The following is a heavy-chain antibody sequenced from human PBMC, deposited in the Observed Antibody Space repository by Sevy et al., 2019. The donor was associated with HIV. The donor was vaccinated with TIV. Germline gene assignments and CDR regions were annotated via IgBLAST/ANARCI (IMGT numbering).Heavy chain of an antibody. D-gene: IGHD3-22*01. CDR2: ISGSGTRT. CDR1: GFSFDSYG. Sequence: GGSLRLSCAVSGFSFDSYGMTWVRQAPGKGLEWVSGISGSGTRTYYAHSVKGRFIISRDNSKNTLYLQMNSLRSEDTAIYYWAKGGGGHYDPDEIGYYFYYYNMDVWGKGTTVTVSS. J-gene: IGHJ6*03. CDR3: AKGGGGHYDPDEIGYYFYYYNMDV. V-gene: IGHV3-23*01.